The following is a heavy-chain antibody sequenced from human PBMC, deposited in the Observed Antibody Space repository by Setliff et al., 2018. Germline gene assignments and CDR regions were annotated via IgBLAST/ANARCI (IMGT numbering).Heavy chain of an antibody. CDR2: IYHSGST. D-gene: IGHD2-8*02. J-gene: IGHJ4*02. Sequence: PSETLSLTCTVSGGSIGSHSWGWIRQPPGKGLEWIGSIYHSGSTYYNPSLKSRVTISVDTSKNQFSLKLSSVTAADTALYYCTVYNTGSSKDHYWGQGTPVTVSS. CDR3: TVYNTGSSKDHY. V-gene: IGHV4-59*04. CDR1: GGSIGSHS.